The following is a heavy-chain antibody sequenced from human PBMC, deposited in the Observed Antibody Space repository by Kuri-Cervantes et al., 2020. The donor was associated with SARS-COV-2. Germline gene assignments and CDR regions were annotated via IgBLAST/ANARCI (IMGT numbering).Heavy chain of an antibody. CDR1: GFTFSSYA. CDR2: INAGNGNT. D-gene: IGHD4-17*01. CDR3: ARAEHLLTTVIAFDY. Sequence: GESLKISCAASGFTFSSYAMHWVRQAPGQRLEWMGWINAGNGNTKYSQKFQGRVTITRDTSASTAYMELSSLRSEDTAVYYCARAEHLLTTVIAFDYWGQGTLVTVSS. J-gene: IGHJ4*02. V-gene: IGHV1-3*01.